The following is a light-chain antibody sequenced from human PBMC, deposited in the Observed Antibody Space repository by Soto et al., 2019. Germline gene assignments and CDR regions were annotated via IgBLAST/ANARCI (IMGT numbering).Light chain of an antibody. Sequence: QSVLTQPPSTSGTPGQRVTMSCSGSNSNIGSNTVYWYQQLPGTAPKLLIHSDNQRPSGVPDRFSASKSGTSASLAISGLQSVDEADYYCAAWDDSRSGLVVFGGGTKVTVL. CDR3: AAWDDSRSGLVV. J-gene: IGLJ2*01. CDR2: SDN. V-gene: IGLV1-44*01. CDR1: NSNIGSNT.